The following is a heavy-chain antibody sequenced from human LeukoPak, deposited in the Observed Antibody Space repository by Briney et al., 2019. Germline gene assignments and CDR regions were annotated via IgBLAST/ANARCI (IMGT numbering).Heavy chain of an antibody. D-gene: IGHD2-2*02. CDR1: GFTFSSYS. Sequence: GGSLRLSCAASGFTFSSYSMNWVRQAPGKGLEWVSSISSSSSYIYYADSVRGRFTISRDNAKNSLYLQMNSLRAEDTAVYYCARDRPPVPAAIPNDLVPGTTMDVWGKGTTVTVSS. CDR2: ISSSSSYI. J-gene: IGHJ6*03. V-gene: IGHV3-21*01. CDR3: ARDRPPVPAAIPNDLVPGTTMDV.